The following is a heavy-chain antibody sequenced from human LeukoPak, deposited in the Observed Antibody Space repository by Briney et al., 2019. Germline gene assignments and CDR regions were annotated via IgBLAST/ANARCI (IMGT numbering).Heavy chain of an antibody. CDR1: GGSISNTSW. Sequence: PSETLSLTCGVSGGSISNTSWWTWVRQPPGKGLEWIGEVNLQGSTNHNPSLKSRVAISVDKSENHISLKLTSVTAADTAVYYCAREGGPYRPLDYSGQGTLVTVAS. CDR3: AREGGPYRPLDY. J-gene: IGHJ4*02. CDR2: VNLQGST. V-gene: IGHV4-4*02.